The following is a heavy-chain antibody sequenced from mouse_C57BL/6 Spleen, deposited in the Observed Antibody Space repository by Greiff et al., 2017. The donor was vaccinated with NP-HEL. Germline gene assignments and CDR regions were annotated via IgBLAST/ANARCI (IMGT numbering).Heavy chain of an antibody. V-gene: IGHV14-4*01. CDR2: IDPENGDT. Sequence: EVQLQQSGAELVRPGASVKLSCTASGFNIKDDYMHWVKQRPEQGLEWIGWIDPENGDTEYASKFQGTATITADTSSNTAYLQLSSLTSEDTAVYYCTTPLPWFAYWGQGTLVTVSA. CDR3: TTPLPWFAY. CDR1: GFNIKDDY. J-gene: IGHJ3*01.